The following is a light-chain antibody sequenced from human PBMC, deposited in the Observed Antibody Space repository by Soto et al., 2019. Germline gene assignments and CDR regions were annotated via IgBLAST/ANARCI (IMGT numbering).Light chain of an antibody. J-gene: IGLJ2*01. CDR1: SSNIGSNT. CDR2: NNS. Sequence: QSVLTQPPSASGTPGQMVTISCSGSSSNIGSNTVNWYQQLPGMAPKLLIYNNSQRPSGVPDRFSGSKSGTSASLAISGLQSEAEADYYCAAWDDSLRGIEFGGGTKVTVL. CDR3: AAWDDSLRGIE. V-gene: IGLV1-44*01.